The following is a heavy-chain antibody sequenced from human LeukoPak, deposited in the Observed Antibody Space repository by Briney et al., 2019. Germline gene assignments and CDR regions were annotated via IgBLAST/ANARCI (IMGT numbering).Heavy chain of an antibody. Sequence: SETLSLTCTVSGGSISSYYWSWIRQPPGKGLEWIGYIYYSGSTNYNPSLKSRVTISVDTSKDQFSLKLSSVTAADTAVYYCARDNYGDSVWFDPWGQGTLVTVSS. CDR3: ARDNYGDSVWFDP. V-gene: IGHV4-59*01. D-gene: IGHD4-17*01. CDR2: IYYSGST. CDR1: GGSISSYY. J-gene: IGHJ5*02.